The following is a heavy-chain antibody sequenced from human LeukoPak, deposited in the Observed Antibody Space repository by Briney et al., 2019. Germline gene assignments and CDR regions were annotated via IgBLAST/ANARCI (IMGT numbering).Heavy chain of an antibody. Sequence: SETLSLTCTVSGGSISSYYWSWIRQPAGKGLEWIGRIYTSGSTNYNPSLKSRVTMSVDTSKNRFSLKLSSVTAADTAVYYCARDSLTVVVPAAPPSWFDPWGQGTLVTVSS. D-gene: IGHD2-2*01. CDR3: ARDSLTVVVPAAPPSWFDP. J-gene: IGHJ5*02. CDR1: GGSISSYY. CDR2: IYTSGST. V-gene: IGHV4-4*07.